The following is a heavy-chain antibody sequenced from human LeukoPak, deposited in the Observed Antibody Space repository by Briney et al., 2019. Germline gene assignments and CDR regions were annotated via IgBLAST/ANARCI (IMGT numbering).Heavy chain of an antibody. Sequence: GGSLRLSCEASGFTFSSYGIHWVRQPPGKGLEWVAAIWSDGSNKYYADSVKGRFTISRDNSKDTLYLQLNSLRAEDTAVCYCARASGSFDYWGQGTLVSVSS. CDR2: IWSDGSNK. V-gene: IGHV3-33*01. J-gene: IGHJ4*02. CDR3: ARASGSFDY. CDR1: GFTFSSYG. D-gene: IGHD1-26*01.